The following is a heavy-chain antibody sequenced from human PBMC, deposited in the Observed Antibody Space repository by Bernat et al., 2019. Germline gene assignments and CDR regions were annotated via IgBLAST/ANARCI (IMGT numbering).Heavy chain of an antibody. J-gene: IGHJ4*02. CDR1: GFSFSGYW. Sequence: VQLVESGGGLVQPGGSLRLSCASSGFSFSGYWMHWVRQDPGKGLVWVSRINSEGSSTNYADSVKGRFTISRDNAKNTLYLQMNSLRAEDTAVYYCARSRGALVDYWGQGTLVTVSS. CDR3: ARSRGALVDY. V-gene: IGHV3-74*02. D-gene: IGHD2-15*01. CDR2: INSEGSST.